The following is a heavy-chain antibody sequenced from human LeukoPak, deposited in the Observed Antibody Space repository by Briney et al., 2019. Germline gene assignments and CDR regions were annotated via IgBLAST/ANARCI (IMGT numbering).Heavy chain of an antibody. Sequence: GGSLRLSCAASGFTSSSYGVHWVRQAPGKGLEWVAFIRYDGSNKYYADSVKGRFTISRDNSKNTLYLQMNSLRAEDTAVYYCAKVFSDFWSGYSRHNQFGYWGQGTLVTVSS. J-gene: IGHJ4*02. CDR3: AKVFSDFWSGYSRHNQFGY. CDR2: IRYDGSNK. V-gene: IGHV3-30*02. CDR1: GFTSSSYG. D-gene: IGHD3-3*01.